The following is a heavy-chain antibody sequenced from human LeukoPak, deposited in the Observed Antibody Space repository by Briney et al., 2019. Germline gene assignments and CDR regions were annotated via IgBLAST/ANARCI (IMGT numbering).Heavy chain of an antibody. CDR1: GFTFSSYG. D-gene: IGHD3-10*01. CDR2: IRYDGSNK. J-gene: IGHJ4*02. CDR3: AKDGFTMVRGVISPFDY. Sequence: QPGGSLRLSCAASGFTFSSYGMHWVRQAPGKGLEWVAFIRYDGSNKYYADSVKGRFTISRDNSKNTLYLQMNSLRAEDTAVYYCAKDGFTMVRGVISPFDYWGQGTLVTVSS. V-gene: IGHV3-30*02.